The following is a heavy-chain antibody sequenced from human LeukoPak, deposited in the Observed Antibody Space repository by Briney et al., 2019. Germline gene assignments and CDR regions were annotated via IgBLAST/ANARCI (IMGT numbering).Heavy chain of an antibody. CDR3: ARAPHYSNYGPYYYGMDV. Sequence: GGSLRLSCAASGFTFSSYAMSWVRQAPGKGLEWVSAISGSGGSTYYADSVKGRFTISRDNSKNTLYLQMNSLRAEDTAVYYCARAPHYSNYGPYYYGMDVWGQGTTVTVSS. D-gene: IGHD4-11*01. CDR2: ISGSGGST. J-gene: IGHJ6*02. CDR1: GFTFSSYA. V-gene: IGHV3-23*01.